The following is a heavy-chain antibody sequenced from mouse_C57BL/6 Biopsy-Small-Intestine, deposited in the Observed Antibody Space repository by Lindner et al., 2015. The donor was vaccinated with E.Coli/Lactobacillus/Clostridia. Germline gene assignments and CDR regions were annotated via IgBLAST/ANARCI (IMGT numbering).Heavy chain of an antibody. CDR1: GYSFTGLL. CDR2: LILTMVIT. Sequence: VQLQESGPELVKPGASVKISCKASGYSFTGLLYELGRNRRPRKESLSGLDVLILTMVITFYNQKFKVKATLTVDKSSNTAHMELRSLTSEDSALYYCARRSNDYDGSYGYFDVWGAGTAVTVSS. CDR3: ARRSNDYDGSYGYFDV. D-gene: IGHD2-1*01. V-gene: IGHV1-20*01. J-gene: IGHJ1*01.